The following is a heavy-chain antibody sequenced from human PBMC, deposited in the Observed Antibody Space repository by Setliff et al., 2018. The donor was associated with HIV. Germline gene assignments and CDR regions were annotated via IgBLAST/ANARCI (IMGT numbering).Heavy chain of an antibody. V-gene: IGHV4-61*01. CDR1: GGSTSSSSYY. D-gene: IGHD3-10*01. CDR3: ARGRDKYGPIDY. CDR2: IHYSGST. J-gene: IGHJ4*02. Sequence: KPSETLSLTCSVSGGSTSSSSYYWTWTRQPPGKGLEWIGNIHYSGSTNYNPSLKSRVTISVDTSRSQFSLKLSSVTAADTAVYYCARGRDKYGPIDYWGQGTLVTVSS.